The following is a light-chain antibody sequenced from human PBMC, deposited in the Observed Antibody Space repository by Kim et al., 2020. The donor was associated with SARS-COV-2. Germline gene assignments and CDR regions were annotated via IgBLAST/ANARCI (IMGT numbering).Light chain of an antibody. CDR3: SSYTISNTLVV. CDR1: TSDIGGYNN. V-gene: IGLV2-14*03. J-gene: IGLJ3*02. CDR2: VVT. Sequence: QSITISCAGTTSDIGGYNNVSWYQHRPGKAPKLMIYVVTTPPSVVSNRFSGSKSGNTASLTISGLHAEDEADYYCSSYTISNTLVVFGGGTQLTVL.